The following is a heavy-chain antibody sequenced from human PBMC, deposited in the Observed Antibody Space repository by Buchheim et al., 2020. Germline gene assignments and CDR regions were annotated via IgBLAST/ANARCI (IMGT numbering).Heavy chain of an antibody. CDR3: ARGLGYCTNGVCYTEVAYFDY. D-gene: IGHD2-8*01. CDR2: IYYSGST. J-gene: IGHJ4*02. V-gene: IGHV4-59*01. CDR1: GGSISSYY. Sequence: QVQLQESGPGLVKPSETLSLTCTVSGGSISSYYWSWIRQPPGKGLEWIGYIYYSGSTNYNPSLKSRVTISVGTSKNQFSLKLSSVTAADTAVYYCARGLGYCTNGVCYTEVAYFDYWGQGTL.